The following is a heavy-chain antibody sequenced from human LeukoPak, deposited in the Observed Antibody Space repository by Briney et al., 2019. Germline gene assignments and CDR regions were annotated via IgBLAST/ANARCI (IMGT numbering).Heavy chain of an antibody. D-gene: IGHD2-8*01. Sequence: GGSLRLSCVASGFTFSSNVLNWVRQAPGKGLEWVSVSGTYGRTQYADSVKGRFTISRDSSKNTLFMQMNRLRAEDTAVYYCARDKGVAPAHFDYWGQGTLVTVSS. CDR2: SGTYGRT. V-gene: IGHV3-23*01. CDR1: GFTFSSNV. CDR3: ARDKGVAPAHFDY. J-gene: IGHJ4*02.